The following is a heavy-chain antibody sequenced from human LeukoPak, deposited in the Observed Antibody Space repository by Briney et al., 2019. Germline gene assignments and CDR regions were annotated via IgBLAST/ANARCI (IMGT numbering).Heavy chain of an antibody. Sequence: ASVKVSCKASGYTFTGYFLHWVRQAPGQGLEWMGWLNPNSGGTKYAQKFQGRVTMTRDTSISTAYMELSSLRSDDTAVHYCARDSSVSFGDYWGQGTLVAVSS. J-gene: IGHJ4*01. CDR3: ARDSSVSFGDY. D-gene: IGHD6-19*01. V-gene: IGHV1-2*02. CDR2: LNPNSGGT. CDR1: GYTFTGYF.